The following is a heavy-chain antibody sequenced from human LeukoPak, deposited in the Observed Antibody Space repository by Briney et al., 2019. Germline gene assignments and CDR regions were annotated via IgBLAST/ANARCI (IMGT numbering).Heavy chain of an antibody. D-gene: IGHD4-11*01. Sequence: PGGSLRLSCAASGFTFSSYWMSWVRLAPGKGLEWVANIKGDGSEKWYVDSVKGRFTTSRDNAQNSVHLQMNSLRAEDTAVYYCARDEYRSRWLHPWGQGTLVTVTS. CDR2: IKGDGSEK. J-gene: IGHJ5*02. CDR1: GFTFSSYW. CDR3: ARDEYRSRWLHP. V-gene: IGHV3-7*01.